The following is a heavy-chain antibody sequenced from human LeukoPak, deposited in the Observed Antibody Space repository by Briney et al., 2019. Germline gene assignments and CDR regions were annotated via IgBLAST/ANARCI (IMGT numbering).Heavy chain of an antibody. Sequence: GGSLRLSCAASGFTFSSYSMNWVRQAPGKGLEWVSSISGSSGYIFYADSVKGRSTISRDNAKNSLYLQINSLRAEDTAVYYCARDRAYYDLFRYYYGMDVWGQGTTVTVSS. CDR3: ARDRAYYDLFRYYYGMDV. J-gene: IGHJ6*02. V-gene: IGHV3-21*01. D-gene: IGHD3-3*01. CDR1: GFTFSSYS. CDR2: ISGSSGYI.